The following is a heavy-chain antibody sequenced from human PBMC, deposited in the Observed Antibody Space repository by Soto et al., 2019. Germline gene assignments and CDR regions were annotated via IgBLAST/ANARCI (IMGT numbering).Heavy chain of an antibody. J-gene: IGHJ6*02. Sequence: SVKVSCKASGSGFIRSGIQWVRQAHGQRLEWIGWIVVASGQTNYAQNFRGRVAITRDTSTATACIELTGLTSEDTAVYFCSADRPDIGVGWWVWGQGTTVTVSS. V-gene: IGHV1-58*02. CDR3: SADRPDIGVGWWV. CDR1: GSGFIRSG. CDR2: IVVASGQT. D-gene: IGHD2-15*01.